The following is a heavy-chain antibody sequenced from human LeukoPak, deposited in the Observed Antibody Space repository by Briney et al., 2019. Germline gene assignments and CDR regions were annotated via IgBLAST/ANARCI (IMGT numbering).Heavy chain of an antibody. CDR2: IYYSGST. J-gene: IGHJ4*02. D-gene: IGHD3-10*01. V-gene: IGHV4-31*03. CDR1: GGSISSGGYY. CDR3: ARGRAYYYGSGSSHFDY. Sequence: PSETLSLTCTVSGGSISSGGYYWSWIRQHPGKGLEWIGYIYYSGSTYYNPSLKSRVTISVDTSKNQYSLKLSSVTAPDTAVYYCARGRAYYYGSGSSHFDYWGQGTLLSVS.